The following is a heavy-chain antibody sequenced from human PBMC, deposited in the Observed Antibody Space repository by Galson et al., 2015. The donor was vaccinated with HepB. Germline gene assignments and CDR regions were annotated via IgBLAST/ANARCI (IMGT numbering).Heavy chain of an antibody. CDR3: GKGYFEWYRRGRNVFDI. J-gene: IGHJ3*02. D-gene: IGHD3-9*01. CDR1: GFTFSSYA. Sequence: LRLSCAASGFTFSSYAMNWVRQAPGKGLEWVSTISGNGGSLYYAAPVRGRFPLSRENTKNTQFLQMDSLRGEDKAVYYCGKGYFEWYRRGRNVFDIWVQGQMVIVSS. CDR2: ISGNGGSL. V-gene: IGHV3-23*01.